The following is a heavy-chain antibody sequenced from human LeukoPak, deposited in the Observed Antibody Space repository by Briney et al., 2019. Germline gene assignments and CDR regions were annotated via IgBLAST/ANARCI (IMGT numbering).Heavy chain of an antibody. CDR1: GFTFSSYW. V-gene: IGHV3-7*05. Sequence: GGSLRPSCAASGFTFSSYWMGWVRQAPGKGPEWVANIKEDGSEQYYVDSVKGRFTISRDNAKNSLYLQVNSLRVEDTAVYYCATYQGKNYGPFDHWGQGTLVTVSS. J-gene: IGHJ4*02. CDR3: ATYQGKNYGPFDH. CDR2: IKEDGSEQ. D-gene: IGHD3-10*01.